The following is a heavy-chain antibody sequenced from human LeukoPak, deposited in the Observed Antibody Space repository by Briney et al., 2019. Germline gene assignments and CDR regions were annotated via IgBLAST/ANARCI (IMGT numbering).Heavy chain of an antibody. CDR2: IDIPGNT. CDR1: GFTLSSYD. Sequence: GGSLRLSCAASGFTLSSYDLHWVGQPPGKGLEGVSGIDIPGNTYYPDSVKGRFTMSRESARNSLYLQMNSLRAGDTAVYYCARDLLSNVLLWFGELMDYWGQGTLVTVSS. J-gene: IGHJ4*02. CDR3: ARDLLSNVLLWFGELMDY. V-gene: IGHV3-13*01. D-gene: IGHD3-10*01.